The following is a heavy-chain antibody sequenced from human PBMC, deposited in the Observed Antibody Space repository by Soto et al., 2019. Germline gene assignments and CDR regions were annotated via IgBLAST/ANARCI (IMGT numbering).Heavy chain of an antibody. CDR2: IRNSGSTI. D-gene: IGHD6-13*01. Sequence: PGGSLRLSCAASGFTFSIYSMNWVRQAPGKGLEWVSDIRNSGSTIYYVDSVKGRFTISRDNSKNTLYLQMNSLRAEDTAVYYCARDLRYSSFYGMDVWGQGTTVTVSS. CDR3: ARDLRYSSFYGMDV. V-gene: IGHV3-48*01. J-gene: IGHJ6*02. CDR1: GFTFSIYS.